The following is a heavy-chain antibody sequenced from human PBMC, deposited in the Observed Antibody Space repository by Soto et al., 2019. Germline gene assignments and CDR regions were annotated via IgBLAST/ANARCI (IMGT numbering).Heavy chain of an antibody. CDR1: GFTFSHYW. Sequence: EVQLVESGGGLVQPGGSLSLSCEASGFTFSHYWMTWVRQAPGKGLEWLANIKEDGSDRNYVDSVKGRFTISRDNAKNSLYLQLNGLRAADTAVYYCARAGSENEYWGQGTLVTVSS. D-gene: IGHD3-10*01. CDR2: IKEDGSDR. V-gene: IGHV3-7*05. CDR3: ARAGSENEY. J-gene: IGHJ4*02.